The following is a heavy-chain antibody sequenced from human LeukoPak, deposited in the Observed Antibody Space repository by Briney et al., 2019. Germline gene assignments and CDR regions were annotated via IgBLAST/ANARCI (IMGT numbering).Heavy chain of an antibody. Sequence: GGSLRLSCAASGLTFSSYAMSWVRQAPGKGLEWVSAISGSGGSTYYADSVKGRFTISRDDSKNTLYLQMNSLRAEDTAVYYCAKQGFRGFFDYWGQGTLVTVSS. CDR3: AKQGFRGFFDY. V-gene: IGHV3-23*01. J-gene: IGHJ4*02. D-gene: IGHD3-10*01. CDR1: GLTFSSYA. CDR2: ISGSGGST.